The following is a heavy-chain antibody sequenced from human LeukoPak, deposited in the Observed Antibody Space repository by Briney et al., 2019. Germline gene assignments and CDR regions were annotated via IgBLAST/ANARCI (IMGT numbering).Heavy chain of an antibody. V-gene: IGHV4-39*01. Sequence: SETLSLTCAVSGASIGRSDDCWGWVRQPPGMGLEWMGYIYFSGKTYYNPSLESRVTISVDTSKNKFSLRLTSVTAADTALYSCTRSPRRDYFDSWGQGAVVTVSS. CDR3: TRSPRRDYFDS. CDR1: GASIGRSDDC. CDR2: IYFSGKT. J-gene: IGHJ4*02.